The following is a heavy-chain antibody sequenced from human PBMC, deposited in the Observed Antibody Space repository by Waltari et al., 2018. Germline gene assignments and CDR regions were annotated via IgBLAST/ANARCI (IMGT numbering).Heavy chain of an antibody. V-gene: IGHV6-1*01. J-gene: IGHJ6*03. CDR2: TYFRSNNYN. Sequence: QVQLEQSGPGLVKPSQTLSLTCAISGDSVSSDSAAWNWIRQSPSRGLEWLGRTYFRSNNYNDYAVTVKSRITINADTSKNQFSLHLSSVTPDDTAVYYCARDGSSGYDHYMDVWGEGTTVTISS. D-gene: IGHD6-6*01. CDR3: ARDGSSGYDHYMDV. CDR1: GDSVSSDSAA.